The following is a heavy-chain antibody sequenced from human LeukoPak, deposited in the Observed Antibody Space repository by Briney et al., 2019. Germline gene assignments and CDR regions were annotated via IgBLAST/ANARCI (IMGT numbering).Heavy chain of an antibody. J-gene: IGHJ4*02. Sequence: GGSLRLSCAASGFTFSSYAMSWVRQAPGKGLEWVGRIKSNTDGGTTAYAAPVKGRFTISRDDSNNTLYLQMNSLKTEDTGVYYCTTTNGDWGQGTLVTVSS. D-gene: IGHD4-17*01. CDR2: IKSNTDGGTT. CDR1: GFTFSSYA. CDR3: TTTNGD. V-gene: IGHV3-15*01.